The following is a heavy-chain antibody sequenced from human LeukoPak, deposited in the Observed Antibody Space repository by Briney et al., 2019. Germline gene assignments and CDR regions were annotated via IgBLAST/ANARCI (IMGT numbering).Heavy chain of an antibody. CDR2: ISSSGSTR. D-gene: IGHD6-6*01. CDR3: ARERIAARLD. V-gene: IGHV3-48*03. CDR1: GFTFSSYE. J-gene: IGHJ4*02. Sequence: GGSLRLSCAASGFTFSSYEMNWVRQAPGKGLEWVSYISSSGSTRHYADSVKGRFTISRDNAKNSLYLQMNILRAEDTAVYYCARERIAARLDGGQGTLVTVSS.